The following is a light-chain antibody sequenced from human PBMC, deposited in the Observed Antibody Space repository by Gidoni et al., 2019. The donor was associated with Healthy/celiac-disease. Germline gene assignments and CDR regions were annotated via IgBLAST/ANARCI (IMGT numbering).Light chain of an antibody. Sequence: DIQLTQSPSFLSASVGDRVTITCRASQGISSYLAWYQQKPGKAPKLLIFAASALQSGVPSRFSGSGSGTEFTLTISSLKPEDFATYYCQQLNSYPRTFGQGTKVEIK. CDR3: QQLNSYPRT. CDR2: AAS. CDR1: QGISSY. V-gene: IGKV1-9*01. J-gene: IGKJ1*01.